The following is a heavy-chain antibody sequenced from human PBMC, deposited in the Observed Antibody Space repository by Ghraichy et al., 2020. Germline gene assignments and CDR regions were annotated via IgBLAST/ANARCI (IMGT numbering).Heavy chain of an antibody. D-gene: IGHD3-10*01. J-gene: IGHJ5*02. CDR1: GGSFSGYY. CDR3: ARRATRFALKASRFDP. V-gene: IGHV4-34*01. CDR2: INHSGST. Sequence: SETLSLTCAVYGGSFSGYYWSWIRQPPGKGLEWIGEINHSGSTNYNPSLKSRVTISVDTSKNQFSLKLSSVTAADTAVYYCARRATRFALKASRFDPWGQGTLVTVSS.